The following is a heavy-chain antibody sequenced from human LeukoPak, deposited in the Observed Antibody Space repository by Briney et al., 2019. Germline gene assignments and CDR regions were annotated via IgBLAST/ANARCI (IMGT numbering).Heavy chain of an antibody. CDR1: GGSISSGTYY. CDR2: ISTSGTT. V-gene: IGHV4-61*02. J-gene: IGHJ5*02. D-gene: IGHD3-10*01. Sequence: SETLSLTCTVSGGSISSGTYYWNWIRQPAGKGLEWIGRISTSGTTNYNPSLKSRLTISIDTSKNQISLKLSSVTAADTAVYYCARDLGGGWFDPWGQGTLVTVSS. CDR3: ARDLGGGWFDP.